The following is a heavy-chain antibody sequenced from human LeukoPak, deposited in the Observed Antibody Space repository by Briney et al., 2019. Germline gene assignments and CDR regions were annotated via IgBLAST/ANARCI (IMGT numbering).Heavy chain of an antibody. V-gene: IGHV4-59*11. CDR1: GGSIRSHY. CDR2: IYYSGNT. Sequence: PSETLSLTCTVSGGSIRSHYWSWIRQPPGKGLEYIWHIYYSGNTDYNPSLKSRVTISIDTSKNQFSLNLSSVTAADTAVYYCARWYCSSTTCYHMDVWGKGTTVTVSS. J-gene: IGHJ6*03. CDR3: ARWYCSSTTCYHMDV. D-gene: IGHD2/OR15-2a*01.